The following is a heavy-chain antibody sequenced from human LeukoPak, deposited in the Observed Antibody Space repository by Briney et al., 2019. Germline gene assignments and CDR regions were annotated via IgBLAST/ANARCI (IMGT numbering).Heavy chain of an antibody. Sequence: GGSLRLSCAASGFTVSSNYMSWVRQAPGKGLEWVSVIYSGGSTYYADSVKGRFTISRDNPKNTLYLQMNSLRAEDTAVYYCARAPSWSAPHFDYWGQGTLVTVSS. CDR3: ARAPSWSAPHFDY. J-gene: IGHJ4*02. D-gene: IGHD6-13*01. CDR1: GFTVSSNY. CDR2: IYSGGST. V-gene: IGHV3-53*01.